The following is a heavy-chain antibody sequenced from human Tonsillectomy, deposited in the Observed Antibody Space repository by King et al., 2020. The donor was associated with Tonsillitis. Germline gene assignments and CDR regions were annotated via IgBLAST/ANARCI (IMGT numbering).Heavy chain of an antibody. D-gene: IGHD6-13*01. J-gene: IGHJ4*02. CDR2: IYTGGST. CDR3: ARDVAAAGVLWD. V-gene: IGHV3-53*01. CDR1: GFTISFNY. Sequence: VQLVESGGGLIQPGGSLRLSCAASGFTISFNYMSWVRQAPGKGLEWVSVIYTGGSTYYADSGKGRFTISRDNSKNTLSLQMKSLRAEDTAVYYCARDVAAAGVLWDWGQGALVTVSS.